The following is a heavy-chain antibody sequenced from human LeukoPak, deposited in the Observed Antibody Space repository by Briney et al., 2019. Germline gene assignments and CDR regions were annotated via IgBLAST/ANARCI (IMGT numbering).Heavy chain of an antibody. CDR3: AREGYYGSGSYFP. D-gene: IGHD3-10*01. Sequence: SETLSLTCTVSGGSISSGGYYWNWIRQHPGKGLEWIGYIYYGGSTYYNPSLKSRLIISIDASKNQFSLRLSSVTAADTAVYYCAREGYYGSGSYFPWGQGTLVTVSS. CDR1: GGSISSGGYY. J-gene: IGHJ5*02. CDR2: IYYGGST. V-gene: IGHV4-31*03.